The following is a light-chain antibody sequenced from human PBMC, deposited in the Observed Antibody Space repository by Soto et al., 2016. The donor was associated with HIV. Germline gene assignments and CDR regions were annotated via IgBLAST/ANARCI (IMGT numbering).Light chain of an antibody. J-gene: IGKJ2*01. Sequence: DILMTQSPSSLSAAVGDSVTITCRASQDITNYLAWYQQKPGKVPKLLIHAASTLESGVPSRFRGSGYGTDFTLTISSLQPEDFATYHCQQSFRSVMYTFGQGTKLEIK. V-gene: IGKV1-27*01. CDR3: QQSFRSVMYT. CDR2: AAS. CDR1: QDITNY.